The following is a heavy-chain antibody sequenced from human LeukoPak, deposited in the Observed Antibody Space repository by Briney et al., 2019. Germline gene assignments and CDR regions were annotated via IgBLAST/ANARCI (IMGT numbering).Heavy chain of an antibody. Sequence: SETLSLTCTVSDASISNYYWNWIRQPAGKGLEWIGRIYSSGSSNYNPSVKSPVTMSVDTSKNQFSLKLNSVTAADTAVYYCGRDSGFWLHWGQGTLVTVSS. CDR2: IYSSGSS. CDR3: GRDSGFWLH. D-gene: IGHD3-22*01. J-gene: IGHJ4*02. V-gene: IGHV4-4*07. CDR1: DASISNYY.